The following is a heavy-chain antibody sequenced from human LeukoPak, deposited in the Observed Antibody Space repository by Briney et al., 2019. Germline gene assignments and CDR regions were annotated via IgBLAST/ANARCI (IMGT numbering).Heavy chain of an antibody. CDR1: GGSISSNGYY. CDR2: IYYSGIT. V-gene: IGHV4-39*01. CDR3: ARLRRGVRVDY. J-gene: IGHJ4*02. Sequence: SETLSLTCTVSGGSISSNGYYWGWIRQSPGEGLEWIGNIYYSGITYYNASLKSRVTISVDTSKNQFSLKVRSVTAADTAVYYCARLRRGVRVDYWGQGTLVTVSS. D-gene: IGHD3-10*01.